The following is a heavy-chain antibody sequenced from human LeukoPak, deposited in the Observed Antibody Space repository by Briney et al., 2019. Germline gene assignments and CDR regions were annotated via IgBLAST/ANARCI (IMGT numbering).Heavy chain of an antibody. CDR3: AKSGQLWSPFDY. D-gene: IGHD5-18*01. CDR1: GFIYSSYA. J-gene: IGHJ4*02. V-gene: IGHV3-23*01. CDR2: ISGRGTST. Sequence: GGSLRLSCAASGFIYSSYAMSWVRQAPGKGLEWVSVISGRGTSTYYADSVKGRFTISRDNSKNTLYLQMNSLRAEDTAVYYCAKSGQLWSPFDYWGQGTLVTVSS.